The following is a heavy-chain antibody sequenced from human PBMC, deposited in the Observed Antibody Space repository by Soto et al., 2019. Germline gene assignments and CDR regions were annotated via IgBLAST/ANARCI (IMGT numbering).Heavy chain of an antibody. Sequence: DVQLLESGGALVQPGESLRLSCAASGFTFEKYWMTWARQAPGKGLELVANIKEDGSDKTYVDSVKGRFTVSRDNTKDFLFLQMNSLRDEDTAVYYCARGRSTDYWGQGNLVIVSS. CDR3: ARGRSTDY. V-gene: IGHV3-7*01. J-gene: IGHJ4*02. CDR1: GFTFEKYW. CDR2: IKEDGSDK.